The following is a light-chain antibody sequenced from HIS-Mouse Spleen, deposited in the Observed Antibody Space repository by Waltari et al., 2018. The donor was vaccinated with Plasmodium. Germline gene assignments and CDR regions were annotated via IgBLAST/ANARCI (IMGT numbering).Light chain of an antibody. Sequence: EIVMTQSPATLSVSPGERATLSCRASQSVSSNLAWYQQQPGQPPRLLIYGASTRATGIPARFSGSGSGTAFTLTIISLQSEDFAVYYCQQYNNWSFTFGPGTKVDIK. CDR2: GAS. V-gene: IGKV3-15*01. CDR3: QQYNNWSFT. CDR1: QSVSSN. J-gene: IGKJ3*01.